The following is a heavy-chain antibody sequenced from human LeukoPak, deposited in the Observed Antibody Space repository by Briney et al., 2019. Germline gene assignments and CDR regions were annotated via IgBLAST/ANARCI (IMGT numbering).Heavy chain of an antibody. CDR1: GFTFGSYG. V-gene: IGHV3-30*18. D-gene: IGHD6-19*01. Sequence: PGRSLRLSCAASGFTFGSYGMHWVRQAPGKGLEWVAVISYDGSNKYYADSVKGRFTISRDNSKNTLYLQMNSLRAEDTAVYYCAKSRIAVAGTYWFDPWGQGTLVTVSS. CDR2: ISYDGSNK. CDR3: AKSRIAVAGTYWFDP. J-gene: IGHJ5*02.